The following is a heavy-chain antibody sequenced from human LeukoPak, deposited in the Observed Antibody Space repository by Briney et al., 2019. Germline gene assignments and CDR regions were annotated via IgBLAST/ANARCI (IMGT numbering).Heavy chain of an antibody. CDR2: IYTSGST. J-gene: IGHJ4*02. V-gene: IGHV4-61*02. CDR1: GGSISSGSYY. CDR3: ARPGYCSSISCYGIDY. Sequence: SETLSLTCTVSGGSISSGSYYWSWIRQPAGKGLEWIGRIYTSGSTNYNPSLKSRVTISVDTSKNQFSLKLSSVTAADTAVYYCARPGYCSSISCYGIDYWGQGTLVTVSS. D-gene: IGHD2-2*01.